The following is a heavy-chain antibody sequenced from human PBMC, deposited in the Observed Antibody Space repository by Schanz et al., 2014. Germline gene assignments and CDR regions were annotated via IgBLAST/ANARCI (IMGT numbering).Heavy chain of an antibody. J-gene: IGHJ4*02. D-gene: IGHD1-26*01. CDR3: ARGGATRFDY. CDR1: GFTFSSYS. CDR2: ISSSSSTI. Sequence: VQLVESGGGVVQPGGSLRLSCAASGFTFSSYSRNWVRQAPGKGLEWDSYISSSSSTIYYADSVKGRFTISSDNAKNSPYLQISSIRDEETAVYYCARGGATRFDYWGQGTLVTVSS. V-gene: IGHV3-48*02.